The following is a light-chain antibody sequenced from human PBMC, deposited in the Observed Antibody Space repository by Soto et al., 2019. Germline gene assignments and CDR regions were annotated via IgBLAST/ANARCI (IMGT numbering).Light chain of an antibody. CDR1: QSVSSSY. J-gene: IGKJ4*01. CDR2: GAS. CDR3: HQYDTSPLT. Sequence: EIVLTQSPGTLSLSPGERATLSCRASQSVSSSYLAWYQQKPGQAPRLLIYGASSRATGIPDRFSGSGSGTDFTLTNSRLEPADFAVYYCHQYDTSPLTFGGGTKVEI. V-gene: IGKV3-20*01.